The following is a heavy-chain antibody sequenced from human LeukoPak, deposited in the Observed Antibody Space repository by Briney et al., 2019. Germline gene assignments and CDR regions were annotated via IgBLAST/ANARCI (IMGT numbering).Heavy chain of an antibody. CDR3: ARGGVSVGGNFDY. CDR1: GFTFNTYT. V-gene: IGHV3-21*01. J-gene: IGHJ4*02. Sequence: GGSLRLSCAASGFTFNTYTMNWVRQAPGKGLEWVSSITASSTAIYSADSVKGRFTISRDNANNSLFLQMNSLRAEDTAVYYCARGGVSVGGNFDYWGQGTLVTVSS. CDR2: ITASSTAI. D-gene: IGHD4-23*01.